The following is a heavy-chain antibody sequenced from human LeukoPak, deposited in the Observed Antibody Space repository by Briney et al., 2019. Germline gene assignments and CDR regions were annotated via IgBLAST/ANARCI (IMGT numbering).Heavy chain of an antibody. CDR3: AKDPSMRWLPFSYFDY. V-gene: IGHV3-30*18. CDR2: ISYDGSNK. CDR1: GFTFSSYG. D-gene: IGHD5-24*01. J-gene: IGHJ4*02. Sequence: PGRSLRLSSVASGFTFSSYGIHWVRQAPGKGLEWVAVISYDGSNKYYSDSVKGRFTISRDNSKNTLYLQMNSLRAEDTAVYYCAKDPSMRWLPFSYFDYWGQGTLVTVSS.